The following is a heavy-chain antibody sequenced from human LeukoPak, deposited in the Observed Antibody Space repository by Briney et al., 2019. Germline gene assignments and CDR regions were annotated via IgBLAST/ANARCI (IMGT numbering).Heavy chain of an antibody. CDR2: ITGDCKYI. Sequence: GGSLRLSCAASGFTFSSYAMSWVRQAPGKGLEWVSSITGDCKYITYADSVKGRFTISRDNAKNSLYLQVASLRGDDTATYYCAREGNDYYYDQWGQGTLVTVSP. D-gene: IGHD3-16*01. J-gene: IGHJ4*02. CDR3: AREGNDYYYDQ. CDR1: GFTFSSYA. V-gene: IGHV3-21*01.